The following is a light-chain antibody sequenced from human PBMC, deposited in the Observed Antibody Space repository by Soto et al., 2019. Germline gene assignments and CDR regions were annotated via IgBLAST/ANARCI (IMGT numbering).Light chain of an antibody. V-gene: IGKV1-27*01. Sequence: DIRMTQSPSSLSASVGDRVTITCRASQGISNFLAWYQQKPGEVPKVLIYASSTLQSGVPSRFSGTGFGTDFTLTISSLQPEDVATYYCHKYNSGPLTFGGVTKVEIK. J-gene: IGKJ4*01. CDR2: ASS. CDR1: QGISNF. CDR3: HKYNSGPLT.